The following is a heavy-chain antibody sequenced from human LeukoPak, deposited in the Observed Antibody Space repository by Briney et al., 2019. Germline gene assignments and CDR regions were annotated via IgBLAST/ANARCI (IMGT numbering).Heavy chain of an antibody. Sequence: SETLSLTCTVSGGSISSSSYYWGWIRQPPGKGLEWIGSIYYSGSTYYNPSLKSRVTISVGTSKNQFSLKLSSVTAADTAVYYCARGGSGSYYNENDAFDIWGQGTMVTVSS. CDR1: GGSISSSSYY. J-gene: IGHJ3*02. CDR2: IYYSGST. D-gene: IGHD3-10*01. CDR3: ARGGSGSYYNENDAFDI. V-gene: IGHV4-39*07.